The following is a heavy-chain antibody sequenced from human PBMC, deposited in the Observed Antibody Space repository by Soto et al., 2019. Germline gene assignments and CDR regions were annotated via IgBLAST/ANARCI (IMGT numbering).Heavy chain of an antibody. CDR1: GGTFSSYT. V-gene: IGHV1-69*08. D-gene: IGHD5-12*01. CDR3: ARDSSGYDPPGYFDY. CDR2: IIPILGIA. Sequence: QVQLVQSGAEVKKPGSSVKVSCKASGGTFSSYTISWVRQAPGQGLEWMGRIIPILGIANYAQKFQGRVTITAEKPTSTAYRELSSLRSEDTAVYYCARDSSGYDPPGYFDYWGQGTLVTVSS. J-gene: IGHJ4*02.